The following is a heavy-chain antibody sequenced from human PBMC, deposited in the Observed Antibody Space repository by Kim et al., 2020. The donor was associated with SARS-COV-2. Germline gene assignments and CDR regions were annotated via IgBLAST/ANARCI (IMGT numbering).Heavy chain of an antibody. CDR1: GFTFSSYE. CDR2: ISSSGSTI. Sequence: GGSLRLSCAASGFTFSSYEMNWVRQAPGKGLEWVSYISSSGSTIYYADSVKGRFTISRDNAKNSLYLQMNSLRAEDTAVYYCARVGDYYDSSGYYYEAFDIWGQGTMVTVSS. D-gene: IGHD3-22*01. V-gene: IGHV3-48*03. J-gene: IGHJ3*02. CDR3: ARVGDYYDSSGYYYEAFDI.